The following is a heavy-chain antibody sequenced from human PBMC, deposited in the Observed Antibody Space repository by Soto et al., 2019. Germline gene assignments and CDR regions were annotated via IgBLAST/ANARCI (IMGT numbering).Heavy chain of an antibody. CDR2: ISATGGGT. CDR3: AKDRRAGGNSAFYFDF. V-gene: IGHV3-23*01. CDR1: GFTFSSFE. D-gene: IGHD3-16*01. J-gene: IGHJ4*02. Sequence: PGGSLRLSCVASGFTFSSFEMNWIRQAPGKGLEWVSLISATGGGTYYADSVKGRFTISRDNSHNTLYLQVHSLTAEDTAVYYCAKDRRAGGNSAFYFDFWGQGAQVTVSS.